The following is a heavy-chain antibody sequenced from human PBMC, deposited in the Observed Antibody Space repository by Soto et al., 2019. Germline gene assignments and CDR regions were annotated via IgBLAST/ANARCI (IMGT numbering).Heavy chain of an antibody. Sequence: SETLSLTCTVSGGSIRSYDWSWIRQPPGKGLEWIGYIYYSGSTNYNPSLKSRVTISVDTSKNQFSLKLSSVTAADTAVYYCARAWSSSWPYYFDYWGQGTLVTVSS. V-gene: IGHV4-59*01. CDR3: ARAWSSSWPYYFDY. D-gene: IGHD6-13*01. J-gene: IGHJ4*02. CDR1: GGSIRSYD. CDR2: IYYSGST.